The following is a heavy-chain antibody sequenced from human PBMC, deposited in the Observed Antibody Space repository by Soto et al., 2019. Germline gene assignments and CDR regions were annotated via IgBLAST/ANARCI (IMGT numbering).Heavy chain of an antibody. Sequence: EVQLVEAGGGSVQPGESLRLSCEASGFIFNTFWLGWILQSPRKGLEWVANIKFDESEKNYAYSLRGQFVISRDNAKNSLYLQINSLKVEDTAVYYCAAWSRSNWFEYWGRGTLVTVSS. D-gene: IGHD6-13*01. CDR3: AAWSRSNWFEY. CDR1: GFIFNTFW. CDR2: IKFDESEK. V-gene: IGHV3-7*05. J-gene: IGHJ4*02.